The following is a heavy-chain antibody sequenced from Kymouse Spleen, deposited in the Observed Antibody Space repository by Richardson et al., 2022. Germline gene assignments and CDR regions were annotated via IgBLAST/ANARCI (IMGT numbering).Heavy chain of an antibody. V-gene: IGHV4-34*01. D-gene: IGHD3-10*01. J-gene: IGHJ6*02. CDR2: INHSGST. Sequence: QVQLQQWGAGLLKPSETLSLTCAVYGGSFSGYYWSWIRQPPGKGLEWIGEINHSGSTNYNPSLKSRVTISVDTSKNQFSLKLSSVTAADTAVYYCARGYYGSGSPCYGMDVWGQGTTVTVSS. CDR1: GGSFSGYY. CDR3: ARGYYGSGSPCYGMDV.